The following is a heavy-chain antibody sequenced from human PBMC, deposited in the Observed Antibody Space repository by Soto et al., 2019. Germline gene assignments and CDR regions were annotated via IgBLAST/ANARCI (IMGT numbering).Heavy chain of an antibody. CDR1: GFTFSSYW. J-gene: IGHJ1*01. Sequence: GGSLRLSCAASGFTFSSYWMSWVRQAPGKGLEWVANIKQDGSEKYYVDSVKGRFTISRDNAKNSLYLQMNSLRAEDTAVYYCATQGVAAAGTPEYFQHWGQGTLVTVSS. CDR3: ATQGVAAAGTPEYFQH. V-gene: IGHV3-7*03. D-gene: IGHD6-13*01. CDR2: IKQDGSEK.